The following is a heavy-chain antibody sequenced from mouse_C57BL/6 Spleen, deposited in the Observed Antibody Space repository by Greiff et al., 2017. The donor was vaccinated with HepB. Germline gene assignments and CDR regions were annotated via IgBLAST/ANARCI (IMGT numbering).Heavy chain of an antibody. J-gene: IGHJ4*01. D-gene: IGHD1-1*01. Sequence: QVTLKVSGPGILQPSQTLSLTCSFSGFSLSTFGMGVGWIRQPSGKGLEWLAHIWWDDDKYYNPALKSRLTISKDTSKNQVSLKIANVDTADTATYYCARIVGYYYGRMDYWGQGTSVTVSS. CDR1: GFSLSTFGMG. CDR2: IWWDDDK. V-gene: IGHV8-8*01. CDR3: ARIVGYYYGRMDY.